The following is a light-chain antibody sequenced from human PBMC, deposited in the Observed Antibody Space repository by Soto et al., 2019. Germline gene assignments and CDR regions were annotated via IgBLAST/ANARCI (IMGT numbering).Light chain of an antibody. CDR1: QRLNIY. J-gene: IGKJ5*01. CDR2: GAA. Sequence: DIQMTQSPSSLSASVGDRVAITCRASQRLNIYLNWYQQRPGRASKLRIDGAANLQSGVPSRFSGDGVGTHFTLTISGLPPDDFATYHRQQSHTTPYTFGQGTRLEIK. V-gene: IGKV1-39*01. CDR3: QQSHTTPYT.